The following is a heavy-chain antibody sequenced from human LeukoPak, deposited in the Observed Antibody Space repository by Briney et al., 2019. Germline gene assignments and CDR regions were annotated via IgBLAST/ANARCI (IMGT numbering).Heavy chain of an antibody. Sequence: ASVKVSFKASGGTFSSYAISWVRQAPGQGLEWMGRIIPILGIANYAQKFQGRVTITADKSTSTAYMELSSLRSEDMAVYYCARDELAFDIWGQGTMVTVSS. CDR3: ARDELAFDI. V-gene: IGHV1-69*04. CDR2: IIPILGIA. CDR1: GGTFSSYA. J-gene: IGHJ3*02.